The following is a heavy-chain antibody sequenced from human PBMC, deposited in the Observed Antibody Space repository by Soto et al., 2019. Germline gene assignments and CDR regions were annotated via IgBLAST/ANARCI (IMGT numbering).Heavy chain of an antibody. D-gene: IGHD6-19*01. J-gene: IGHJ4*02. CDR1: GGSVSSGSYY. CDR2: IYYSGST. V-gene: IGHV4-61*01. Sequence: SETLSLTCTVSGGSVSSGSYYWSWIRQPPGKGLEWIGYIYYSGSTNYNPSLKSRVTISVDTSKNQFSLKLSSVTAADTAVYYCAIEVSSGWYALDYWGQGTLVTVSS. CDR3: AIEVSSGWYALDY.